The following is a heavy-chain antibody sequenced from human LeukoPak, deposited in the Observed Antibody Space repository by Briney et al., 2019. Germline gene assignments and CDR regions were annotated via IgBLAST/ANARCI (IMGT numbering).Heavy chain of an antibody. CDR2: ISSSGSTI. Sequence: GGSLRLSCAASGFTFSSYEMNWVRQAPGKGLEWVSYISSSGSTIYYADSVKGRFTISRDNAKNSLYLQMNSLRAEDTAVYYCANDILTGYYKSDYWGQGTLVTVSS. CDR3: ANDILTGYYKSDY. D-gene: IGHD3-9*01. V-gene: IGHV3-48*03. CDR1: GFTFSSYE. J-gene: IGHJ4*02.